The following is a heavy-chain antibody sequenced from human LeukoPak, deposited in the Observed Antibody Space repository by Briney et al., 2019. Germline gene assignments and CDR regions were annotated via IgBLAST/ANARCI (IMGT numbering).Heavy chain of an antibody. D-gene: IGHD3-22*01. V-gene: IGHV5-51*01. J-gene: IGHJ4*02. CDR2: IYPSDSDT. CDR1: GYSITSYW. Sequence: GESLKISRKSSGYSITSYWIAWVRQMPGKGLEWMGIIYPSDSDTTYSPSFQGQVTISADKSINTAYLQWSSLKSSDTAMYYCARQDSRAYSHWGQGTLVTVSS. CDR3: ARQDSRAYSH.